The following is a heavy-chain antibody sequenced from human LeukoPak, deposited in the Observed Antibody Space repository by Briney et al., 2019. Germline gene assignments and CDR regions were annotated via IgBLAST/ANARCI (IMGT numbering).Heavy chain of an antibody. CDR3: ARDGVLMVYRYYFDY. J-gene: IGHJ4*02. D-gene: IGHD2-8*01. Sequence: ASVKVSCKASGYTFIGYYMHWVRQSPGQGLEWMGIINPSGGSTSYAQKFQGRVNMTRDMSTSTVYMELSSLRSEDTAVYYCARDGVLMVYRYYFDYWGQGTLVTVSS. CDR2: INPSGGST. CDR1: GYTFIGYY. V-gene: IGHV1-46*01.